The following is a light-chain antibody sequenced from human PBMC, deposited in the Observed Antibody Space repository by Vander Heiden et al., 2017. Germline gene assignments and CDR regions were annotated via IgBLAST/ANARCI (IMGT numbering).Light chain of an antibody. J-gene: IGLJ1*01. CDR1: NIGSKS. Sequence: SYVLPQPPSVSVAPGQTASITCGGYNIGSKSVHWYQQKPGQAPVLVVYDDIARPSGIPERFSGSNSGNTATLTVSRVEAGDEADYYCQVWDNGSDHYVFGTGTKVTVL. CDR3: QVWDNGSDHYV. V-gene: IGLV3-21*02. CDR2: DDI.